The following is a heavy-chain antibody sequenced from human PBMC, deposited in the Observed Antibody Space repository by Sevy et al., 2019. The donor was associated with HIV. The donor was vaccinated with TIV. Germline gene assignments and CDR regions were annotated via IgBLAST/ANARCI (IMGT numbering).Heavy chain of an antibody. CDR1: GGSISSYY. CDR3: AGGGITMVRGGGFDYYYGMDV. J-gene: IGHJ6*02. Sequence: SETLSLTCTVSGGSISSYYWSWIRQPPGKGLEWIGYIYYSGSTNYNPSLKSRVTISVDTSKNQFSLKLSSVTAADTAVYYCAGGGITMVRGGGFDYYYGMDVWGQGTTVTVSS. V-gene: IGHV4-59*01. CDR2: IYYSGST. D-gene: IGHD3-10*01.